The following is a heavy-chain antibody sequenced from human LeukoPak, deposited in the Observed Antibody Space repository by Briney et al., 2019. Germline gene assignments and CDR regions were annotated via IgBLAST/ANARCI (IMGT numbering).Heavy chain of an antibody. CDR1: GDSISSSSYY. J-gene: IGHJ4*02. CDR3: ASQYYYDSSGQYRSVDY. CDR2: IYYSGST. V-gene: IGHV4-61*01. D-gene: IGHD3-22*01. Sequence: ASETLSLTCTVSGDSISSSSYYWSWIRQPPGKGLEWIGYIYYSGSTNYNPSLKSRVTISVDTSKNQFSLKLSSVTAADTAVYYCASQYYYDSSGQYRSVDYWGQGTLVTVSS.